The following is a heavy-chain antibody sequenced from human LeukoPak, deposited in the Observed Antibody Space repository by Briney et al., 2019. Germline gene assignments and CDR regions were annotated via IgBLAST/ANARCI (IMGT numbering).Heavy chain of an antibody. CDR3: AKTRVPYSGSYYLDY. V-gene: IGHV3-23*01. CDR2: ISGSGGST. CDR1: GFTFSSYA. Sequence: PGGSLRLYCAASGFTFSSYAMSWVRQAPGKGLEWVSAISGSGGSTYYADSVKGRFTISRDNSKNTLYLQMNSLRAEDTAVYYCAKTRVPYSGSYYLDYWGQGTLVTVSS. D-gene: IGHD1-26*01. J-gene: IGHJ4*02.